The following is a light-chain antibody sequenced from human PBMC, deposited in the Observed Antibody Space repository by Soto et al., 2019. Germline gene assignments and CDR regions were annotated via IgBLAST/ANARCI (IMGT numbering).Light chain of an antibody. J-gene: IGKJ1*01. CDR2: DAS. CDR1: QSIGRW. Sequence: ASQSIGRWLAWYQQKRGTVPKLLIYDASSLESGVPSRFRGGGSGTEFTLTISSLQPDDFATYYCQQYSGYSTSGQGTKVDI. V-gene: IGKV1-5*01. CDR3: QQYSGYST.